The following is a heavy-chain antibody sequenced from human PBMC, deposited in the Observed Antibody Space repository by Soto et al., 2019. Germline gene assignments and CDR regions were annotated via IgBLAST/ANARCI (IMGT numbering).Heavy chain of an antibody. Sequence: QVQLVESGGGVVQPGRSLRLSCAASGFTFSSNGMHWVRQAPGKELEWVAVISYDGSNKYCVDSVRGRFTISRDNSRNTLYLQMNSLRPEDTAVYYCVKDRGAAAGFDYWGQGTLVTVSS. V-gene: IGHV3-30*18. J-gene: IGHJ4*02. CDR1: GFTFSSNG. D-gene: IGHD6-13*01. CDR2: ISYDGSNK. CDR3: VKDRGAAAGFDY.